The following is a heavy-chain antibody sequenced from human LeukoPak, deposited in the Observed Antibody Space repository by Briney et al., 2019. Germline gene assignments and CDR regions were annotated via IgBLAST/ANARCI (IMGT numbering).Heavy chain of an antibody. CDR1: GFTFGDYA. CDR3: AKDISPEYYYGMDV. Sequence: GRSLRLSCAASGFTFGDYAMHWVRQAPGKGLEWVSGISWNSGSIDYADSVKGRFTISRDNAKNSLFLQMNSLRAEDMALYYCAKDISPEYYYGMDVWGQGTTVTVSS. J-gene: IGHJ6*02. V-gene: IGHV3-9*03. CDR2: ISWNSGSI.